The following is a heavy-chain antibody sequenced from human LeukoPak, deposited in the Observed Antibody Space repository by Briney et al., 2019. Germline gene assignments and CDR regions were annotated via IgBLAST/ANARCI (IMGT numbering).Heavy chain of an antibody. CDR3: ARGIGIGTVLMVHGNMDV. D-gene: IGHD2-8*01. CDR2: INTDTGNP. Sequence: GASVKVSCKASGYTFTSYSIHWVRQAPGQGLERMGWINTDTGNPTYAQGFTGRFVFSLDTSVSTTYLQISSLKPEDTAVYYCARGIGIGTVLMVHGNMDVWGKGTTVTVSS. CDR1: GYTFTSYS. J-gene: IGHJ6*03. V-gene: IGHV7-4-1*02.